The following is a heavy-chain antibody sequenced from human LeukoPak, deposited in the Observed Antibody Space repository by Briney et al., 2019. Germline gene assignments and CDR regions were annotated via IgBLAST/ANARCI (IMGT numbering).Heavy chain of an antibody. V-gene: IGHV1-18*03. CDR3: ARERGIRDAFDF. Sequence: GASVKVSCKASGYTFTSYGISWVRQAPGQGLEWMGWISAYNGNTNYAQEFQGRVTLTRDTSATTAYLEVSSLRPEDMAVYYCARERGIRDAFDFWGQGTMVTVSS. CDR2: ISAYNGNT. CDR1: GYTFTSYG. J-gene: IGHJ3*01. D-gene: IGHD1-14*01.